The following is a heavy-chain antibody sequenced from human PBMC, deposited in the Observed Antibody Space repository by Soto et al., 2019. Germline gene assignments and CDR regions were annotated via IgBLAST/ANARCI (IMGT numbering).Heavy chain of an antibody. J-gene: IGHJ4*02. CDR3: ARDYSSASGADFDL. V-gene: IGHV1-18*01. D-gene: IGHD6-19*01. CDR1: GDTFSRFD. Sequence: QVQLVQSGAELKKPGASVKVSCKASGDTFSRFDVSWLRQVPGQGLEWMGWIRVSNGDTNYAQKFQGRVPMTTDTSTGTVFMDLRTLRPDDTALYYCARDYSSASGADFDLWGQGTLVTVSS. CDR2: IRVSNGDT.